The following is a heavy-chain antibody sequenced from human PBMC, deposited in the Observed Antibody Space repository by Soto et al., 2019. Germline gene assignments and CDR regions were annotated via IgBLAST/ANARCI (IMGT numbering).Heavy chain of an antibody. D-gene: IGHD5-18*01. CDR1: GGSISNAAYS. J-gene: IGHJ4*02. CDR3: ARERGGYGLFDS. CDR2: IYPSGMP. Sequence: QLQLQESGSGLVKPSHTLSLTCTVSGGSISNAAYSWSWIRQPPGKGLEWIGYIYPSGMPFYNPSLRSRVTISIDRSNDQFSLNLKSVTAADTAVYYCARERGGYGLFDSCSQGTLVTVSS. V-gene: IGHV4-30-2*01.